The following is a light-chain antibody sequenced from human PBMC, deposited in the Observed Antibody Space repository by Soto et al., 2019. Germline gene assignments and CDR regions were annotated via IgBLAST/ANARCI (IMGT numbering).Light chain of an antibody. CDR1: SRDIKNYNF. CDR3: CSYAGSTTPVV. J-gene: IGLJ2*01. V-gene: IGLV2-23*01. CDR2: EGS. Sequence: QSVLTQPASVSGSPGQSITMSCTGTSRDIKNYNFVSWYQQHPGKAPKLIIYEGSRRPSGVSPRFSGSKSGNTASLRISGLQPEDEAEYYCCSYAGSTTPVVFGGGTKVTVL.